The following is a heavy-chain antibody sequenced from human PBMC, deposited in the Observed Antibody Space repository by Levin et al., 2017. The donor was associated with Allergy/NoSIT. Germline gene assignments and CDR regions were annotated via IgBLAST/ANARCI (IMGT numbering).Heavy chain of an antibody. J-gene: IGHJ4*02. CDR2: IYYSGST. CDR1: GGSISSGDYY. CDR3: ARERYYDILTGYPEGYFDY. D-gene: IGHD3-9*01. Sequence: SETLSLTCTVSGGSISSGDYYWSWIRQPPGTGLEWIGYIYYSGSTYYNPSLKSRVTISVDTSKNQFSLKLSSVTAADTAVYYCARERYYDILTGYPEGYFDYWGQGTLVTVSS. V-gene: IGHV4-30-4*01.